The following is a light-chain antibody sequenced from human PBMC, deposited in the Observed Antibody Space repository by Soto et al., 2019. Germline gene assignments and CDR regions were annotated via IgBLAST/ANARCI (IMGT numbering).Light chain of an antibody. CDR1: QAIRND. J-gene: IGKJ4*01. Sequence: AIQMTQSPSSLSASVGDRVTITCRASQAIRNDLGWYQQRPGKAPKLLIYAASSLQSGVPSRFSGSGSGTEFTLTISSLQPDDFATYYCQQYNTYSSLTFGGGTKVDIK. V-gene: IGKV1-6*01. CDR3: QQYNTYSSLT. CDR2: AAS.